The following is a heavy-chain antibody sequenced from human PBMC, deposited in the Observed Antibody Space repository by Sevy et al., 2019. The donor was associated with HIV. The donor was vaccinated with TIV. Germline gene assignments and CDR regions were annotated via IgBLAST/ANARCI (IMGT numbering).Heavy chain of an antibody. CDR2: INAGNGNT. Sequence: ASVKVSCKASGYPFTSYVIHRVRQAPGQRLEWMGWINAGNGNTKYSQKFRGRDTLTRDTSASTAFMEISSLISEATAVYYCARGGYCSSTSCDNWFDPWGQGTLVTVSS. D-gene: IGHD2-2*01. CDR3: ARGGYCSSTSCDNWFDP. CDR1: GYPFTSYV. V-gene: IGHV1-3*01. J-gene: IGHJ5*02.